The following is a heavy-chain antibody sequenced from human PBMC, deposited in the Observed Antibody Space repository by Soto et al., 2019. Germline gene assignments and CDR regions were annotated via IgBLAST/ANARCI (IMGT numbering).Heavy chain of an antibody. D-gene: IGHD1-26*01. CDR2: IYYSGTT. Sequence: QVQLQESGPGLVKPSDTLSLTCAVSGYSISSSNWWGWIRQPPGKGLEWIGYIYYSGTTYYNPSPTSRVTLSVDTSTNQFSLKLTSVTAVDTAVYYCARREIQGPIDYWGQGTLVTVSS. CDR1: GYSISSSNW. CDR3: ARREIQGPIDY. J-gene: IGHJ4*02. V-gene: IGHV4-28*01.